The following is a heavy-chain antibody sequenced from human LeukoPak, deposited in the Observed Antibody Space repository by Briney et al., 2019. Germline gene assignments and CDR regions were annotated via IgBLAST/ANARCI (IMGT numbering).Heavy chain of an antibody. V-gene: IGHV1-69*04. D-gene: IGHD1-26*01. CDR2: IIPILGIA. J-gene: IGHJ4*02. Sequence: SVKVSCKASGGTFSSYAISWVRQAPGQGLEWMGRIIPILGIANYAQKFQGRVTITADKSTSTAYMELSGLRSEDTAVYYCARDEWELPTAPFDYWGQGTLVTVSS. CDR1: GGTFSSYA. CDR3: ARDEWELPTAPFDY.